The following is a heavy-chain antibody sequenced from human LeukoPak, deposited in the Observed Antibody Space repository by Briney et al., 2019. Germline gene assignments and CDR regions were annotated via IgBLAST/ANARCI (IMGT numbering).Heavy chain of an antibody. CDR3: ATSTFDY. J-gene: IGHJ4*02. D-gene: IGHD6-6*01. V-gene: IGHV3-7*03. CDR2: IKEDGTTT. Sequence: GGSLRLSCAASGFTFSKFWMGWVRQAPGKGLEWVANIKEDGTTTYYVNSVKGRFTISRDNSKNTLYLQMNSLRAEDTAVYYCATSTFDYWGQGTLVTVSS. CDR1: GFTFSKFW.